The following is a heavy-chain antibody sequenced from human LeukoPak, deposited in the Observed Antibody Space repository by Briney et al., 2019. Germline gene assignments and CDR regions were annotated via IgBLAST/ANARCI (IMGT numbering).Heavy chain of an antibody. J-gene: IGHJ4*02. CDR3: ARGKYNYGPLSH. CDR1: GFTFSSYA. D-gene: IGHD5-18*01. Sequence: GGSLRLSCAASGFTFSSYAMSWVRQAPGKGLGWVSTISINGGSTYYADSVKGRFTTSRDNSKNTLYLQMSSLRAEDTAVYYCARGKYNYGPLSHWGQGTLVTVSS. CDR2: ISINGGST. V-gene: IGHV3-23*01.